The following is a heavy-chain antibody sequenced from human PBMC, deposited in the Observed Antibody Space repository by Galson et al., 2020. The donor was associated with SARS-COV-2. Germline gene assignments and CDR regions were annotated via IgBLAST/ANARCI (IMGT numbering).Heavy chain of an antibody. Sequence: GGSLRLSCAGPGFPFSTYAVHWVRHTAGKGLEWVALITYDGRKKDFADSVKGRFFISRDNFRNTVYLQMNSLRFEDTAVYYCVRGPSLASYCSSASCYYGFDVWGQGTTVTVSS. J-gene: IGHJ6*02. CDR3: VRGPSLASYCSSASCYYGFDV. CDR2: ITYDGRKK. CDR1: GFPFSTYA. D-gene: IGHD2-2*01. V-gene: IGHV3-30*04.